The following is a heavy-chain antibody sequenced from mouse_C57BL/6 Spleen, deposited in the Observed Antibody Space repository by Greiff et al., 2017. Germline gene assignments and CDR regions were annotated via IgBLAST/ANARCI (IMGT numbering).Heavy chain of an antibody. D-gene: IGHD1-1*01. CDR2: ISSGGDYV. V-gene: IGHV5-9-1*02. J-gene: IGHJ2*01. CDR3: TRDRGDYYGGYFDY. Sequence: TLVESGEGLVKPGGSLKLPCAAFGFPFRRYAMSWARATPETRLEWVAYISSGGDYVYYADTVQGRFAISRAIARNTLYLQMRSMKSEDAAMDYCTRDRGDYYGGYFDYWGQGTTLTVSS. CDR1: GFPFRRYA.